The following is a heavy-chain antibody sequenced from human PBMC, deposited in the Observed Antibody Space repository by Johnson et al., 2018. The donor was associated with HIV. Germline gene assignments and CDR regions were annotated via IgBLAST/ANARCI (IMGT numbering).Heavy chain of an antibody. CDR3: ARGCRDGYTCDAFDV. D-gene: IGHD5-24*01. J-gene: IGHJ3*01. V-gene: IGHV3-23*04. Sequence: VQVVESGGGVVQPGRSLRLSCAASGFTFSSYDMHWVRQVTGKGLEWVSAISGSGGSTYYAASVKGRFTISRDNSKNPLYLQMNRLRAEDTAVYFCARGCRDGYTCDAFDVWGQGTRVTVSS. CDR2: ISGSGGST. CDR1: GFTFSSYD.